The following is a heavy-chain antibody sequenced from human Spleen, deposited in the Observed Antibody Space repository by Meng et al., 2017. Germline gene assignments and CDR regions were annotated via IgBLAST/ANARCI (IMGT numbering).Heavy chain of an antibody. Sequence: SETLSLTCAVYGGSFSDYYWSWIRQSPGKGLEWIGEINHSGSTNYNPSLKSRVTISVDTSKNQFSLKLSSVTAADTAVYYCARGLIVVVPAATTGMDVWGQGTTVTVSS. CDR3: ARGLIVVVPAATTGMDV. V-gene: IGHV4-34*01. CDR1: GGSFSDYY. CDR2: INHSGST. D-gene: IGHD2-2*01. J-gene: IGHJ6*02.